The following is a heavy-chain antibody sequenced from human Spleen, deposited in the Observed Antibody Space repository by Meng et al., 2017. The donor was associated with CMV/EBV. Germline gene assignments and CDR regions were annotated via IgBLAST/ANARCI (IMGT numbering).Heavy chain of an antibody. D-gene: IGHD6-6*01. CDR1: GYSFISYD. V-gene: IGHV1-8*03. J-gene: IGHJ6*02. CDR3: ARDSWVSSIAARPSGAYYYYYGMDV. Sequence: ASVKVSCKASGYSFISYDINWVRQATGQGLEWMGWMNPNSGHTVYAQKFQGRITISRNTSISTAYMDLSGLRSDDTAVYYCARDSWVSSIAARPSGAYYYYYGMDVWGQGTTVTVSS. CDR2: MNPNSGHT.